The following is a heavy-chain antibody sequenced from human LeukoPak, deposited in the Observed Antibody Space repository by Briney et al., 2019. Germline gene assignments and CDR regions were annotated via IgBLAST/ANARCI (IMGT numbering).Heavy chain of an antibody. D-gene: IGHD4-17*01. V-gene: IGHV3-30*02. CDR1: GFSFSSYG. J-gene: IGHJ4*02. CDR2: IRNDGSNT. Sequence: PGGSLRLSCAASGFSFSSYGMHWLRQAPGKGLEWVAFIRNDGSNTYYADSVKGRFTISRDNSKNTLYLQMSSLRAEDTAVYYCARIYGDYVAYWGQGTLVTVSS. CDR3: ARIYGDYVAY.